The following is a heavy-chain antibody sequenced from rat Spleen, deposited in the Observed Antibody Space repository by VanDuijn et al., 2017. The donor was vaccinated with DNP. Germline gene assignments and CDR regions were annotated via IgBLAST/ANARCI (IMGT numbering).Heavy chain of an antibody. CDR2: IGPSGDST. CDR1: GFTFSNYG. Sequence: EVQLVESGGGLVQPGRSLKLSCAVSGFTFSNYGMHWLRQAPTKGLEWVGSIGPSGDSTYYRDSVKGRFTISRDNAKNTLYLQMNSLRSEDMATYYCARWNSGHFDYWGQGVMVPVSS. D-gene: IGHD4-3*01. V-gene: IGHV5-19*01. J-gene: IGHJ2*01. CDR3: ARWNSGHFDY.